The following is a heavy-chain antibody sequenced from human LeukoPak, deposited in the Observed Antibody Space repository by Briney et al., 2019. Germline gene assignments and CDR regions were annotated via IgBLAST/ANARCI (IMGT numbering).Heavy chain of an antibody. J-gene: IGHJ4*02. CDR3: ARDSSSFPNYFDC. V-gene: IGHV3-53*01. D-gene: IGHD2-2*01. CDR1: GFTVSSHY. Sequence: GGSLRLSCAASGFTVSSHYMSWVRQAPGKGLEWVSLLYSRGDTFYADSVKGRFTISRDNSKNTLYLQMNSLTAGDTAVYFCARDSSSFPNYFDCWGQGTLVTVSS. CDR2: LYSRGDT.